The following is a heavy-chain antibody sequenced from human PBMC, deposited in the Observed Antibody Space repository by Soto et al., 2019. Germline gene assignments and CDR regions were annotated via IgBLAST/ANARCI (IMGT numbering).Heavy chain of an antibody. CDR1: GGSISSYY. J-gene: IGHJ4*02. CDR2: IYYSRST. V-gene: IGHV4-59*06. Sequence: SETLSLTCNVSGGSISSYYWSWIRLPPEKGLEWIGYIYYSRSTYYNPSLKSRVTISVDTSKNQFSLKLSSVTAADTAVYYCASGRSEWGDYFYFDYWGQGTLVTVSS. CDR3: ASGRSEWGDYFYFDY. D-gene: IGHD4-17*01.